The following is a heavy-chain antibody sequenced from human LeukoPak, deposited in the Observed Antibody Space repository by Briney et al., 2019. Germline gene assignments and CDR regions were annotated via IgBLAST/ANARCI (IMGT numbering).Heavy chain of an antibody. D-gene: IGHD5-18*01. V-gene: IGHV3-9*01. CDR3: AKDGYSYGKSFDY. J-gene: IGHJ4*02. CDR2: ISWNSGSI. Sequence: GGSLRLSCAGSGFIFNNYAMHWVRQAPGKGLEWVSGISWNSGSIGYADSVKGRFTISRDNAKNSLYLQVNSLRAEDTALYYCAKDGYSYGKSFDYWGQGTLVTVSS. CDR1: GFIFNNYA.